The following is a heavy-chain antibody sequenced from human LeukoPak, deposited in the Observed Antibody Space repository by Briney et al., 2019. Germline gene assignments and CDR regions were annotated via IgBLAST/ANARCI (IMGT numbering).Heavy chain of an antibody. Sequence: GGSLRLSCAASGFTFSSYWMHWVRQAPGKGLVWVSRINSDGSSTSYADSVKGRFTISRDNSKNTLYLQMNSLRAEDTALYYCAKSLHSGSYTTIDYWGQGTLVTVSS. CDR1: GFTFSSYW. J-gene: IGHJ4*02. CDR3: AKSLHSGSYTTIDY. D-gene: IGHD3-10*01. V-gene: IGHV3-74*01. CDR2: INSDGSST.